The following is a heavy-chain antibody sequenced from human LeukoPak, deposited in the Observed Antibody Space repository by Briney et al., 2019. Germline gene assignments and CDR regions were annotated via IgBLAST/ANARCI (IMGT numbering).Heavy chain of an antibody. CDR2: ISAYNGYT. V-gene: IGHV1-18*01. CDR1: GYIFSNYD. CDR3: ARDDKYGMDV. Sequence: ASVSLSCKASGYIFSNYDISWVRQAPGQGLEWMGWISAYNGYTNSAQKFQARVTMTTDTSTSTAYMELRSLRSDDTAVYYCARDDKYGMDVWGQGAPVILSS. J-gene: IGHJ6*02.